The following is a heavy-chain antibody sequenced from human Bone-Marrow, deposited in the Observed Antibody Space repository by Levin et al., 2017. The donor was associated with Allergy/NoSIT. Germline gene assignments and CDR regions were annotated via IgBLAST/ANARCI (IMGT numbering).Heavy chain of an antibody. CDR3: AKSLFPGSFYYYYGMDV. V-gene: IGHV3-23*01. J-gene: IGHJ6*02. Sequence: GGSLRLSCAASGFTFSSYAMSWVRQAPGKGLEWVSAISGSGGSTYYADSVKGRFTISRDNSKNTLYLQMNSLRAEDTAVYYCAKSLFPGSFYYYYGMDVWGQGTTVTVSS. CDR2: ISGSGGST. CDR1: GFTFSSYA.